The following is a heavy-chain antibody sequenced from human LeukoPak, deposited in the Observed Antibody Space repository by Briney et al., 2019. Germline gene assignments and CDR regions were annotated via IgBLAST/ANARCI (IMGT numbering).Heavy chain of an antibody. J-gene: IGHJ6*03. V-gene: IGHV1-2*06. Sequence: ASVKVSCKASGYTSTGYYMHWVRQAPGQGLEWMGRINPNSGGTNYAQKFQGRVTMTRDTSISTAYMELSRLRSDDTAVYYCARASTRFLEWLPRDGDCYYYMDVWGKGTTVTVSS. D-gene: IGHD3-3*01. CDR2: INPNSGGT. CDR1: GYTSTGYY. CDR3: ARASTRFLEWLPRDGDCYYYMDV.